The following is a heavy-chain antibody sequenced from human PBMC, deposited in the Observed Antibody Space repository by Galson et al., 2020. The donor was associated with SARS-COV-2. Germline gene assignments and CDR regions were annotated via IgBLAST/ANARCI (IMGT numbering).Heavy chain of an antibody. V-gene: IGHV3-23*01. CDR3: ARPQDDDYYMDV. D-gene: IGHD1-1*01. Sequence: GGSLSLRCAASGFTISSYAMSWVRQAPGKGLEWVSAISGSAESTYYADSVKGRFTISRDTSKNTLYLQMNSLRAEDTAVYYCARPQDDDYYMDVWGKGTTVIVSS. J-gene: IGHJ6*03. CDR2: ISGSAEST. CDR1: GFTISSYA.